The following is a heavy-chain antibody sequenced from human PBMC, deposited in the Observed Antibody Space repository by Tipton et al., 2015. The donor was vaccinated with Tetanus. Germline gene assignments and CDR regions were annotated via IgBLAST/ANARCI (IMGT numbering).Heavy chain of an antibody. CDR2: ITTSGGRA. Sequence: SLRLSCAASGFTFKNYAMNWVRQGPSKGLEWISSITTSGGRAYYAESVEGRFTIARDNSKNTLYLQIDSLRAEDTAIYYCARRGCRGGSCFISPNYGMDVWGQGTTVAVSS. CDR3: ARRGCRGGSCFISPNYGMDV. J-gene: IGHJ6*02. D-gene: IGHD2-15*01. CDR1: GFTFKNYA. V-gene: IGHV3-23*01.